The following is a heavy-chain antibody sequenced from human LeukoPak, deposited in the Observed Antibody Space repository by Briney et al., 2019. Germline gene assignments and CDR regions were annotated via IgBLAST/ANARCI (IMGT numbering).Heavy chain of an antibody. D-gene: IGHD2-2*01. CDR1: GYTFTSYD. V-gene: IGHV1-8*01. J-gene: IGHJ5*02. CDR2: MNPNSGNT. Sequence: GASVKVSCKASGYTFTSYDINWVRQATGQGLKWMGWMNPNSGNTGYAQKFQGRVTMTRNTSISTAYMELSSLRSEDTAVYYCAREYCSSTSCSADWFDPWGQGTLVTVSS. CDR3: AREYCSSTSCSADWFDP.